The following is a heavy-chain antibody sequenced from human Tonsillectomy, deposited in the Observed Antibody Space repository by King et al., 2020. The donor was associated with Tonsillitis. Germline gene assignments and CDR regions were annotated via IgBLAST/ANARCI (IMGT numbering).Heavy chain of an antibody. V-gene: IGHV3-23*04. CDR2: ISGHGGST. CDR3: ANRPYSSAWDGGGNFDS. Sequence: VQLVESGGGLVQPGGSLRLSCAASGFTFSSYAMSWVRQAPGKGLEWVSTISGHGGSTYCADSVKGRFTISRDNSKNTLYLQMNSLRAGDTAVYYCANRPYSSAWDGGGNFDSWGQGTLVTVSS. D-gene: IGHD6-19*01. CDR1: GFTFSSYA. J-gene: IGHJ4*02.